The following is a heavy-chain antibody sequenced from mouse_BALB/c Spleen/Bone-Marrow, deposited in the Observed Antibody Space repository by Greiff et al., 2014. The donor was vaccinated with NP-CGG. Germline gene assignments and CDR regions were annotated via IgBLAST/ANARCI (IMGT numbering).Heavy chain of an antibody. CDR1: GFGFSSSD. V-gene: IGHV5-12-1*01. Sequence: EVQRVESGGGLVKPGGSLKLSCAASGFGFSSSDMSWVRQTPEKRLEWVAYISSGGGSTYYPDTVKGRFTISRGNAKNTLYLQMSSLKSEDTAMYYCATHYYGRFDYWGQGTTLTVSS. CDR2: ISSGGGST. J-gene: IGHJ2*01. D-gene: IGHD1-2*01. CDR3: ATHYYGRFDY.